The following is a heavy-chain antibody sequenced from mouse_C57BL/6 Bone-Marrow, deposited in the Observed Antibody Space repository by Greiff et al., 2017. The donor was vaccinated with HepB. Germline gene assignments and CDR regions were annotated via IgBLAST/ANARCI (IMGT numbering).Heavy chain of an antibody. Sequence: VQLQQPGAELVKPGASVKLSCKASGYTFTSYWMHWVKQRPEQGLEWIGWIDPENGDTEYASKFQGKATITADTSSNTAYLQLSSLTSEDTAVYYCTTDYYGSSYVGYWGQGTTLTVSS. CDR3: TTDYYGSSYVGY. CDR2: IDPENGDT. J-gene: IGHJ2*01. D-gene: IGHD1-1*01. CDR1: GYTFTSYW. V-gene: IGHV14-4*01.